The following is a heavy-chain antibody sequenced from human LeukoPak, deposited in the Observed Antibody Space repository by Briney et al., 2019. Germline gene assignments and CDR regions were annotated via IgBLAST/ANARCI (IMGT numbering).Heavy chain of an antibody. CDR1: GGSFSGYY. V-gene: IGHV4-34*01. D-gene: IGHD3-3*01. CDR2: INHSGST. J-gene: IGHJ5*02. CDR3: ARGLEIFGVVSPRGKWFDP. Sequence: PSETLSLTCAVYGGSFSGYYWSWIRQPPGKGLEWIGEINHSGSTNYNPSLKSRVTISVDTSKNQFSLKLSSVTAADTAVYYCARGLEIFGVVSPRGKWFDPWGQGTLVTVSS.